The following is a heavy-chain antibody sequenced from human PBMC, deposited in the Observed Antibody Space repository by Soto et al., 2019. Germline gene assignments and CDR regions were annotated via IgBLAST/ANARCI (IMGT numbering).Heavy chain of an antibody. CDR1: GFTFSDYG. CDR2: IWYDGSEK. CDR3: ARQSLGNIRLRGFDY. V-gene: IGHV3-33*01. J-gene: IGHJ4*02. Sequence: QVQLVESGGGVVQPGRSLRLSCAASGFTFSDYGMHWVRQAPGKGLEWVAVIWYDGSEKYYADSVKGRFTISRDNSKNTLYLQMNSLRAADTAVYYCARQSLGNIRLRGFDYWGQGALVTVSS. D-gene: IGHD1-1*01.